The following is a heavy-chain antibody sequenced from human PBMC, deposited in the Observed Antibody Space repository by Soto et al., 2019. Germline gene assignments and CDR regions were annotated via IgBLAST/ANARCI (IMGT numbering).Heavy chain of an antibody. J-gene: IGHJ4*02. V-gene: IGHV3-30*04. CDR2: ISDVAIND. CDR3: AKGSAGHYNSGTLLD. D-gene: IGHD3-10*01. CDR1: GFTFSSYA. Sequence: QVHVVESGGGVVQPGRSLRLSCAASGFTFSSYAMHWIRQAPGKGLEWVAVISDVAINDYYADSVQGRFTISRDNSKNTLYLQMNSLRAEDTAVYYCAKGSAGHYNSGTLLDWGQGALVTVSS.